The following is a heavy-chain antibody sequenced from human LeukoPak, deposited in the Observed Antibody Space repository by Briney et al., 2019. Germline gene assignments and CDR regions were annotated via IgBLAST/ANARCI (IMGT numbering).Heavy chain of an antibody. CDR2: ISRSAVTI. D-gene: IGHD2-2*02. V-gene: IGHV3-48*03. CDR3: ARRDIVVVPASILGAFDI. Sequence: GGSLRLSCAASGFTFSSYEMNWVRQAPGKGLEWISSISRSAVTIYYADSVKGRFTISRDNAKNSLYLQMNSLRAEDTALYYCARRDIVVVPASILGAFDIWGQGTMVTVSS. CDR1: GFTFSSYE. J-gene: IGHJ3*02.